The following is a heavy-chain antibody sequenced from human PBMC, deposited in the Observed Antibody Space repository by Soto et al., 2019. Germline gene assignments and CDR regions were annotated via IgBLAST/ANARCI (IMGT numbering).Heavy chain of an antibody. CDR2: TYYRSKWYN. D-gene: IGHD3-10*01. CDR1: GDSVSSNSAA. CDR3: ARGRSGLLLWFGETPYYYGMDV. Sequence: PSQTLSLTCAISGDSVSSNSAAWNWIRQSPSRGLEWLGRTYYRSKWYNDYAVSVKSRITINPDTSKNQFSLQLNSVTPEDTAVYYCARGRSGLLLWFGETPYYYGMDVWGQGTTVTVSS. J-gene: IGHJ6*02. V-gene: IGHV6-1*01.